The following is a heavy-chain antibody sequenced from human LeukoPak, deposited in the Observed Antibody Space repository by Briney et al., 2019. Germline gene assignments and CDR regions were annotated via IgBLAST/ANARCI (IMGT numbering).Heavy chain of an antibody. CDR2: INHSGST. Sequence: SETLSLTCAVYGGSFSGYYWSWIRQPPGKGLEWIGEINHSGSTNYNPSLKSRVIISVDTSKNQFSLKLSSVTAADTAVYYCARDSMITFGGTHYMDVWGKGTSVTVSS. CDR3: ARDSMITFGGTHYMDV. D-gene: IGHD3-16*01. CDR1: GGSFSGYY. V-gene: IGHV4-34*01. J-gene: IGHJ6*03.